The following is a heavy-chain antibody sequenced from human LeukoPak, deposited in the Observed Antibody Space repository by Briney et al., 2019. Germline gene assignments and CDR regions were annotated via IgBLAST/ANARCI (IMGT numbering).Heavy chain of an antibody. V-gene: IGHV3-21*01. D-gene: IGHD5-12*01. CDR1: GFTFSSYS. CDR3: ARDQRGYSGYEIDY. Sequence: GGSLGLSCAASGFTFSSYSMNWVRQAPGKGLEWDSSISSSSSYIYYADSVKGRFTISRDNAKNSLYLQMNSLRAEDTAVYYCARDQRGYSGYEIDYWGQGTLVTVSS. J-gene: IGHJ4*02. CDR2: ISSSSSYI.